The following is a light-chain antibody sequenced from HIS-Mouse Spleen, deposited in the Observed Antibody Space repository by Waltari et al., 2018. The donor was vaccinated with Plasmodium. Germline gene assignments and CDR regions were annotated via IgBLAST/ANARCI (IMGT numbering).Light chain of an antibody. Sequence: IVMTQSPPSLPVTPGEPASISCRSSQSLLHSNGYNYLDWYLQKPGQSPQLLIYLGSSRASGVPDRFSGSGSGTDFTLKISRVEAEDVGVYYCMQALQTPRYTFGQGTKLEIK. CDR3: MQALQTPRYT. V-gene: IGKV2-28*01. J-gene: IGKJ2*01. CDR2: LGS. CDR1: QSLLHSNGYNY.